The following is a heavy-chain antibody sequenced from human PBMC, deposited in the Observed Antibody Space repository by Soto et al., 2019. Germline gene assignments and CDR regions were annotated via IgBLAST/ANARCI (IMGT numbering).Heavy chain of an antibody. D-gene: IGHD1-1*01. J-gene: IGHJ5*02. V-gene: IGHV4-39*07. CDR3: ALPFGNA. Sequence: SETLSLTCTVSGGSISGSDYYWAWIRQPPEKGQEWIGSIDYSATTYYNPSLRSRVSILLDTSKNQFSLHLTSVTAADTAVYYCALPFGNAWGQGTPVTVSS. CDR1: GGSISGSDYY. CDR2: IDYSATT.